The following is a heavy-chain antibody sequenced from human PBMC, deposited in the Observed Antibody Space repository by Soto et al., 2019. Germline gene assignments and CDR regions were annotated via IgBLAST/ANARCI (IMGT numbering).Heavy chain of an antibody. J-gene: IGHJ6*02. CDR3: AKSGYDRGYYYYGMDV. V-gene: IGHV3-23*01. Sequence: AGGSLRLSCAASGFTFSSYAMSWVRQAPGKGLEWVSAISGSGGSTYYADSVKGRFTISRDNSKNTLYLQMNSLRAEDTAVYYCAKSGYDRGYYYYGMDVWGQGTTVTVSS. CDR1: GFTFSSYA. CDR2: ISGSGGST. D-gene: IGHD5-12*01.